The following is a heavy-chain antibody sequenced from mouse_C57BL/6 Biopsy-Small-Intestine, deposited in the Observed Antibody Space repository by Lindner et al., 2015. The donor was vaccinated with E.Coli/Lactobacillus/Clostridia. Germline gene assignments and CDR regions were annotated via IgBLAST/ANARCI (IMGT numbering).Heavy chain of an antibody. CDR2: FNPYYNTT. D-gene: IGHD1-1*02. CDR3: ARRWLYYFDY. J-gene: IGHJ2*01. V-gene: IGHV1-39*01. CDR1: GYSFTDYN. Sequence: VQLQESGAELVKPGASVKISCKASGYSFTDYNMNWMKQSHGKSLEWIGNFNPYYNTTTYNQKFKGKATLTVDKSSSTAYMRLNGLTSEDPAVYYCARRWLYYFDYWGQGTTLTVSS.